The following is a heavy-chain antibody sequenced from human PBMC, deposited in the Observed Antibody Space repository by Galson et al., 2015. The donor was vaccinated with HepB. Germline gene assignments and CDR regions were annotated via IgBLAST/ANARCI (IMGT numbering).Heavy chain of an antibody. CDR2: IKSKTDGGTT. CDR3: TTGITMVRGVASQDAFDI. V-gene: IGHV3-15*01. CDR1: GFTFSNAW. D-gene: IGHD3-10*01. Sequence: SLRLSCAASGFTFSNAWMSWVRQAPGKGLEWVGRIKSKTDGGTTDYAAPVKGRLTISRDDSKNTLYLQMNSLKTEDTAVYYCTTGITMVRGVASQDAFDIWGQGTMVTVSS. J-gene: IGHJ3*02.